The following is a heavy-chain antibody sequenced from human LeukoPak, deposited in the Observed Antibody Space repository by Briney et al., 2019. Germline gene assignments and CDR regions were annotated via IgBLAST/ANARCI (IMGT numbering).Heavy chain of an antibody. CDR1: GGTFSSYA. CDR3: AREFTGYSSSVGYYGMDV. D-gene: IGHD6-13*01. J-gene: IGHJ6*02. V-gene: IGHV1-69*13. CDR2: IIPIFGTA. Sequence: GASVKVSCKASGGTFSSYAISRVRQAPGQGLEWMGGIIPIFGTANYAQKFQGRVTITADESTSTAYMELSSLRSEDTAVYYCAREFTGYSSSVGYYGMDVWGQGTTVTVSS.